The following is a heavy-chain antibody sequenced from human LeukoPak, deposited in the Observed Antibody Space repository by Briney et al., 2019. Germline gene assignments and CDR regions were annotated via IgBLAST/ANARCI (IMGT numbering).Heavy chain of an antibody. CDR3: ARGPTKYCSSTSCSIPHDY. D-gene: IGHD2-2*01. CDR2: IYTSGST. V-gene: IGHV4-61*02. CDR1: GGSISSGSYY. Sequence: SETLSLTCTVSGGSISSGSYYWSWIRQPAGKGLEWIGRIYTSGSTNYNPSLKSRVTISVDTSKNQFSLKLSSVTAADTAVYYCARGPTKYCSSTSCSIPHDYWGQGTLVTVSS. J-gene: IGHJ4*02.